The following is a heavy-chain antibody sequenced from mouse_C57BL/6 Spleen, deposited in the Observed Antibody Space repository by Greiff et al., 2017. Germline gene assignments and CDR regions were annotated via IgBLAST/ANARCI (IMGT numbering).Heavy chain of an antibody. Sequence: EVKLMESGGGLVKPGGSLKLSCAASGFTFSDYGMHWVRQAPEKGLEWVAYISSGSSTIYYADTVKGRFTISRDNAKNTLFLQMTSLRSEDTSMYYCAREGYYCGSRWGDYWGQGTSVTVSS. D-gene: IGHD1-1*01. CDR2: ISSGSSTI. V-gene: IGHV5-17*01. CDR3: AREGYYCGSRWGDY. J-gene: IGHJ4*01. CDR1: GFTFSDYG.